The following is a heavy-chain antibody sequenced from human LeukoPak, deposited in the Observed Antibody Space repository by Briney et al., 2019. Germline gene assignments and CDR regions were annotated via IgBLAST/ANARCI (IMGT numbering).Heavy chain of an antibody. V-gene: IGHV3-30*18. J-gene: IGHJ5*02. D-gene: IGHD1-14*01. Sequence: GGSLRLSCAASGFTFSNVWMNWVRQAPGKGLEWVAVISYDGSNKYYADSVKGRFTISRDNSKNTLYLQMNSLRAEDTAVYYCAKDWHRRQGGANPWFDPWGQGTLVTVSS. CDR2: ISYDGSNK. CDR3: AKDWHRRQGGANPWFDP. CDR1: GFTFSNVW.